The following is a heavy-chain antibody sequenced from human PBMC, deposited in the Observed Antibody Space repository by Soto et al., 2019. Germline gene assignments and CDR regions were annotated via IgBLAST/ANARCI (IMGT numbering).Heavy chain of an antibody. CDR1: GFTSGSYW. V-gene: IGHV3-7*03. Sequence: LSLSCAASGFTSGSYWMSWVRQAPGKGLEWVANIRQDGSEKYYVHSVRGRFTISRDNAKNSMYLQMNSLRAEDTAVYYCVRASGMDVWGQGTTGTVSS. CDR2: IRQDGSEK. CDR3: VRASGMDV. J-gene: IGHJ6*02.